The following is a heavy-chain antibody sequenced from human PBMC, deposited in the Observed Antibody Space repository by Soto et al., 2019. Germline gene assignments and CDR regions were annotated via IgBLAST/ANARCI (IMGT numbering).Heavy chain of an antibody. Sequence: PSETLSLTCTVSGGSISSGDYYWSWIRQPPGKGLEWIGYIYYSGSTYYNPSPKSRVTISVDTSKNQFSLKLSSVTAADTAVYYCARRGATVNFVYWGQGTLVTVSS. J-gene: IGHJ4*02. CDR3: ARRGATVNFVY. CDR2: IYYSGST. CDR1: GGSISSGDYY. V-gene: IGHV4-30-4*01. D-gene: IGHD3-10*01.